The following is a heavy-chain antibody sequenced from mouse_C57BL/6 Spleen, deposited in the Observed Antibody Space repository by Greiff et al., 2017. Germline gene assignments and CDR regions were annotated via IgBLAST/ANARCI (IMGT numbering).Heavy chain of an antibody. CDR1: GYTFTSYW. Sequence: VQLQQPGAELVRPGSSVKLSCKASGYTFTSYWMHWVKQRPIQGLEWIGNIDPSDSETHYNQKFKDKATLTVDKSSSTAYMQLSSLTSEDSAVYYCAREDYGSSYGAYWGQGTLVTVSA. CDR2: IDPSDSET. CDR3: AREDYGSSYGAY. J-gene: IGHJ3*01. D-gene: IGHD1-1*01. V-gene: IGHV1-52*01.